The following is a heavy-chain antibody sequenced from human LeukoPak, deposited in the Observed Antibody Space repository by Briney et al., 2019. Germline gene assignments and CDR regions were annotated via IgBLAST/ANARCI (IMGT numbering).Heavy chain of an antibody. Sequence: GGSLRLSCAASGFTFSSYSMNWVRQAPGKGLEWVPSISSSSSYIYYADSVKGRFTISRDNAKNSLYLQMNSLRAEDTAVYYCARDSSSGWSNWFDPWGQGTLVTVSS. CDR3: ARDSSSGWSNWFDP. J-gene: IGHJ5*02. CDR2: ISSSSSYI. D-gene: IGHD6-19*01. V-gene: IGHV3-21*01. CDR1: GFTFSSYS.